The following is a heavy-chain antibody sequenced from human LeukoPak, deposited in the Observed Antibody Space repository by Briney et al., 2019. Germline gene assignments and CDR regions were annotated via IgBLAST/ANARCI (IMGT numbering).Heavy chain of an antibody. V-gene: IGHV4-34*01. CDR2: INHSGSA. D-gene: IGHD6-19*01. Sequence: SETLSLTCAVYGGSFSGYYWSWIRQPPGKGLEWIGEINHSGSANYNPSLKSRVTISVDTSKNQFSLKLSSVTAADTAVYYCARRLGTSGWYAVGYWGQGTLVTVSS. J-gene: IGHJ4*02. CDR1: GGSFSGYY. CDR3: ARRLGTSGWYAVGY.